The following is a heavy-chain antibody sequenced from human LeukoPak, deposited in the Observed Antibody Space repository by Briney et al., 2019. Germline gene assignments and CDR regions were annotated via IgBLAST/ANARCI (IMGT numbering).Heavy chain of an antibody. CDR3: ARGDYGVPYYFDY. V-gene: IGHV3-7*01. Sequence: GGSLRLSCAAPGFTFSSYWMSWVRQAPGKGLEWVANIKQDGSEKYYVDSVKGRFTISRDNAKNSLYLQMNSLRAEDTAVYYCARGDYGVPYYFDYWGQGTLVTVSS. CDR2: IKQDGSEK. J-gene: IGHJ4*02. D-gene: IGHD4-17*01. CDR1: GFTFSSYW.